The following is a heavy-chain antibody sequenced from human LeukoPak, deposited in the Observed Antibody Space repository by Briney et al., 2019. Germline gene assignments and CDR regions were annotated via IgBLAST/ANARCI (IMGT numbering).Heavy chain of an antibody. V-gene: IGHV4-59*12. J-gene: IGHJ5*02. CDR3: ARDTYKYSSSLGWFDP. CDR1: GGSISSYY. Sequence: SETLSLTCTVSGGSISSYYWSWIRQSPGKGLDWIGYIYYSGSTKYNPSLKSRVTISGDTSKNQFSLRLSSVTAADTAVYYCARDTYKYSSSLGWFDPWGQGTLVTVSS. D-gene: IGHD6-13*01. CDR2: IYYSGST.